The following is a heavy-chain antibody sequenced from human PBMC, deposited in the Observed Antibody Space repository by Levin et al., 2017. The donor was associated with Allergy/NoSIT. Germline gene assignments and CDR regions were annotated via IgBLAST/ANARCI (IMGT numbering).Heavy chain of an antibody. J-gene: IGHJ6*02. Sequence: GESLKISCAASGFTFTTFSMNWVRQAPGKGLEWVSSIGTSLSYIYYADSVKGRFTISRDNAKNSLYLQMNSLRDEDTAVYYCARDGDYYGSRGYRDGMDVWGQGTTVTVSS. V-gene: IGHV3-21*01. D-gene: IGHD3-10*01. CDR3: ARDGDYYGSRGYRDGMDV. CDR2: IGTSLSYI. CDR1: GFTFTTFS.